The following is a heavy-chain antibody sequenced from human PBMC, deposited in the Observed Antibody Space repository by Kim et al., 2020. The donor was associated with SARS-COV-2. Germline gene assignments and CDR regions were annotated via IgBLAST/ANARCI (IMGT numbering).Heavy chain of an antibody. Sequence: GGSLKISCKASRYNFSRYWIGWVRQFPGKGLEWMGIIYPADSDPRYSPSFKGQVTISADKSISTAYLEWSSLQASDTAVYYGAGLLPTVIQFDCWGKGTLVHVSS. CDR2: IYPADSDP. D-gene: IGHD4-17*01. CDR3: AGLLPTVIQFDC. V-gene: IGHV5-51*01. J-gene: IGHJ4*02. CDR1: RYNFSRYW.